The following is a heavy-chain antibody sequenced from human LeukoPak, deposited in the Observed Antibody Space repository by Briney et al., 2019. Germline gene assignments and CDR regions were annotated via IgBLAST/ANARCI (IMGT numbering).Heavy chain of an antibody. J-gene: IGHJ4*02. Sequence: ASVKVSCKASGYTFTGYYIHWVRQAPGQGPEWMGWINPNSGGTNSAQKFQGRVTMTRDTSINTAYMELSRLRSDDTAVYYCARVPDSTSSGYYYVGYWGQGTLVTVSS. CDR2: INPNSGGT. D-gene: IGHD3-22*01. CDR3: ARVPDSTSSGYYYVGY. CDR1: GYTFTGYY. V-gene: IGHV1-2*02.